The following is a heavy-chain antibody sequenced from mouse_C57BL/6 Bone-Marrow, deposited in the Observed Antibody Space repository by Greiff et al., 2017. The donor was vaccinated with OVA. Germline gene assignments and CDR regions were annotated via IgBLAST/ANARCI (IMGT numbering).Heavy chain of an antibody. CDR1: GYTFTDYY. D-gene: IGHD2-4*01. Sequence: EVQLVESGPVLVKPGASVKMSCKASGYTFTDYYMNWVKQSHGKSLEWIGVINPYNGGTSYNQKFKGKATLTVDKSSSTAYMELNSLTSEDSAVYYCATYDFYYFDYWGQGTTLTVSS. J-gene: IGHJ2*01. CDR2: INPYNGGT. CDR3: ATYDFYYFDY. V-gene: IGHV1-19*01.